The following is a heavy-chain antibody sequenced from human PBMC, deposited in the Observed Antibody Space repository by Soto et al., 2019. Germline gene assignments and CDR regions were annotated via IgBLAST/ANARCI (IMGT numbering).Heavy chain of an antibody. CDR2: ISGSGGST. CDR3: AKDLEAQQQLVRRYYYYYGMDV. Sequence: GGSLRLSCAASGFTFSSYAMSWVRQAPGKGLEWVSAISGSGGSTYYADSVKGRFTISRDNSKNTLYLQMNSLRAEDTAVYYCAKDLEAQQQLVRRYYYYYGMDVWGQGTTVTVSS. CDR1: GFTFSSYA. J-gene: IGHJ6*02. D-gene: IGHD6-13*01. V-gene: IGHV3-23*01.